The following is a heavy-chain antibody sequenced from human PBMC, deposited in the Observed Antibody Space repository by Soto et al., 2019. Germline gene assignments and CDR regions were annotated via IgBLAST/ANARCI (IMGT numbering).Heavy chain of an antibody. CDR1: GFSITSYA. CDR2: ISGNGANI. Sequence: EVQLLESGGGLIQPGGSLRLSCAASGFSITSYAMSWVRQAPGKGLEWVSTISGNGANIFYGDSVKGRFTISRDTSENRVYLQMNSLRAEEDTAVYYCAKKMSGSYTYFDYWGQGTLVTVSS. D-gene: IGHD1-26*01. V-gene: IGHV3-23*01. CDR3: AKKMSGSYTYFDY. J-gene: IGHJ4*02.